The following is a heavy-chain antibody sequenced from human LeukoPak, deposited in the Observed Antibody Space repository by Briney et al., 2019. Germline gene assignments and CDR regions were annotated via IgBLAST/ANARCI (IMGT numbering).Heavy chain of an antibody. CDR2: ISSSGSTI. CDR1: GFTFSDYY. CDR3: ARDCGSSWYYYYYMDV. J-gene: IGHJ6*03. Sequence: PGGSLRLSCAASGFTFSDYYMSWIRQAPGKGLEWVSYISSSGSTIYYADSVKGRFTISRDNAKNSLYLQMNSLRAEDTAVYYCARDCGSSWYYYYYMDVWGKGTTVTVSS. V-gene: IGHV3-11*04. D-gene: IGHD6-13*01.